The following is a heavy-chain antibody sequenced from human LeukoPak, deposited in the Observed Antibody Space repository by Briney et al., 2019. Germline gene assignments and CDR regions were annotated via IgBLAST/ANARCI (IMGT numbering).Heavy chain of an antibody. D-gene: IGHD3-3*01. J-gene: IGHJ5*01. CDR3: ARVNYDFWSGYYNS. CDR2: INPNSGGT. V-gene: IGHV1-2*02. CDR1: GYTFTGYY. Sequence: ASVKVSCKASGYTFTGYYMHWVRQAPGQGLEWMGWINPNSGGTNYAQKFQGRVTMTRDTSISTAYMELSRLRSDDTAVYYCARVNYDFWSGYYNSWGHGTLVTVSS.